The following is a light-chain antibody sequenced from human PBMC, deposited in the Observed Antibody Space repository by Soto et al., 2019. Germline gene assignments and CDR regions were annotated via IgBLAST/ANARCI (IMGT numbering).Light chain of an antibody. CDR3: QQYSSYWT. J-gene: IGKJ1*01. CDR1: QSVSSSY. Sequence: EIVLTHSPGTLSLSPGERATLSFRASQSVSSSYLAWYQQKPGQAPRLLIYGASTRATGIPGRFSGRGSGTEFTLTISSLQPDDFATYYCQQYSSYWTFAQGTKVDIK. V-gene: IGKV3-20*01. CDR2: GAS.